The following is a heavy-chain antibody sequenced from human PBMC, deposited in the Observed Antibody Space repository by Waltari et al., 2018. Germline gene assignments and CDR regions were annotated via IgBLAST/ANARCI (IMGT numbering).Heavy chain of an antibody. D-gene: IGHD3-3*01. CDR2: ISSRSSYI. Sequence: EVQLVESGGGLVKPGGSLRLSCAASGFTFSSYSMNWVRQAPGKGLEGVSSISSRSSYINYADSVKGRFTISRDNTKNALYLQMNSLRAEDTAVYYCARDSKSGSPDRIFDYWGQGTLVTVSS. V-gene: IGHV3-21*01. CDR3: ARDSKSGSPDRIFDY. J-gene: IGHJ4*02. CDR1: GFTFSSYS.